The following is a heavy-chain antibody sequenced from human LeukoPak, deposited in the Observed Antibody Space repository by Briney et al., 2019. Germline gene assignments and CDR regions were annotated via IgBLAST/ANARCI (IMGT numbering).Heavy chain of an antibody. V-gene: IGHV3-49*04. J-gene: IGHJ6*02. D-gene: IGHD4-11*01. CDR2: IRRKDHGGTA. CDR1: GFTFGGYA. Sequence: GGSLRLSCTASGFTFGGYAMTWVRQAPGKGLEWVGFIRRKDHGGTAEYAASVKGRFTISRDDSKSIAYLQMNSLKTEDTAVYYCTSVPHSNHYYGMDVWGQGTTVTVSS. CDR3: TSVPHSNHYYGMDV.